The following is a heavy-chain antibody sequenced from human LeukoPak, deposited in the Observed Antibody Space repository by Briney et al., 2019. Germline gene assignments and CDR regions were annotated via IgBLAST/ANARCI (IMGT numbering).Heavy chain of an antibody. CDR3: ARGLSSTTPALRITVVRGVIHAFDI. V-gene: IGHV4-34*01. J-gene: IGHJ3*02. Sequence: SETLSLTCAVYGGSFSGYYWSWIRQPPGKGLEWIGEINHSGSTNYNPSLKSRVTISVDTSKNQFSLKLSSVTAADTAVYYCARGLSSTTPALRITVVRGVIHAFDIWGQGTMVTVSS. CDR1: GGSFSGYY. CDR2: INHSGST. D-gene: IGHD3-10*01.